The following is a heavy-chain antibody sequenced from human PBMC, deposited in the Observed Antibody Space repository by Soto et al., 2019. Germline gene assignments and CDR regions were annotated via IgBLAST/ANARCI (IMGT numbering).Heavy chain of an antibody. D-gene: IGHD3-10*01. CDR1: GFTFSRSA. CDR2: VSSDSAYI. Sequence: EVQLVESGGGLVKPGVSLRLSCTASGFTFSRSAMNWVRQAPGKGLEWVSSVSSDSAYIYYADSVKGRFTISRDNAENSLYLQMNNLRAEDTAVYYCARDRGGGALDHWGQGTLVTVSS. V-gene: IGHV3-21*01. CDR3: ARDRGGGALDH. J-gene: IGHJ4*02.